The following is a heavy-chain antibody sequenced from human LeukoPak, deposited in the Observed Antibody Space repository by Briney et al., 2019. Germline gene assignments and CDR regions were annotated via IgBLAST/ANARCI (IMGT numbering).Heavy chain of an antibody. CDR3: AIGSGYYNARWFDP. J-gene: IGHJ5*02. CDR1: GGSFSGYY. CDR2: INHSGST. D-gene: IGHD3-3*01. Sequence: SETLSLTCAVYGGSFSGYYWSWIRQPPGRGLEWIGEINHSGSTNYNPSLKSRVAISVDTSKNQFSLKLSSVTAADTAVYYCAIGSGYYNARWFDPWGQGTLVTVSS. V-gene: IGHV4-34*01.